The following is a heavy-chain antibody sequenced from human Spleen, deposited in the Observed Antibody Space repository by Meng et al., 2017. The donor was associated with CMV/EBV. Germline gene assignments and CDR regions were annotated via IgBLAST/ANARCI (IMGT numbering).Heavy chain of an antibody. D-gene: IGHD6-19*01. V-gene: IGHV4-39*07. CDR2: IYYSGST. CDR1: GGSISSSSYY. J-gene: IGHJ6*02. Sequence: SETLSLTCTVSGGSISSSSYYWGWIRQPPGKGLEWIGSIYYSGSTYYNPSLKSRVTISVDTSKNQFSLKLSSVTAADTAAYYCAGIAVHYYGVDVWGQGTTVTVSS. CDR3: AGIAVHYYGVDV.